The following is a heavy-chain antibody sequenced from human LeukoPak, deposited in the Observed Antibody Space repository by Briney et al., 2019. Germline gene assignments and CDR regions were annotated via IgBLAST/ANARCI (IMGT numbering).Heavy chain of an antibody. J-gene: IGHJ5*02. V-gene: IGHV3-11*01. CDR3: ATDGAGFDT. CDR2: INIGGTNT. Sequence: GGSLRLSCAASGFTFGNTWMSWIRQAPGKGLEWLSYINIGGTNTHYADSVKGRFTISRDNAKKSLYLEMNNLRAEDTAVYYCATDGAGFDTWGQGVLVTVSS. CDR1: GFTFGNTW.